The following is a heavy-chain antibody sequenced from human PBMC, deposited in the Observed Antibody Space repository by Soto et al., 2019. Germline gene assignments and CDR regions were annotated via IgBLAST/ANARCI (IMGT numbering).Heavy chain of an antibody. D-gene: IGHD5-18*01. Sequence: EVQLLESGGGLVQPGGSLRLSCAASGFTFSGSAMSWVRRAPGEGLEWVSAITGGGGATYYADSVKGRFTISRDNSKNTLYMQMNSLIAEDTAAYYCVKGSASARPYYFDSWGQGTLVTVSS. CDR1: GFTFSGSA. J-gene: IGHJ4*02. CDR2: ITGGGGAT. CDR3: VKGSASARPYYFDS. V-gene: IGHV3-23*01.